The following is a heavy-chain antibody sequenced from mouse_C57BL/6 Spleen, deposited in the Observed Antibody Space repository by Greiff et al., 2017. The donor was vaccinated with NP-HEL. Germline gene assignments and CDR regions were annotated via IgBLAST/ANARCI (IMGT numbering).Heavy chain of an antibody. CDR2: ISSGGSYT. CDR3: ARQGFGITTVPWFAY. CDR1: GFTFSSYG. Sequence: EVKLVESGGDLVKPGGSLKLSCAASGFTFSSYGMSWVRQTPDKRLEWVATISSGGSYTYYPDSVKGRFTISRDNAKNTLYLQMSSLKSEDTAMYYCARQGFGITTVPWFAYWGQGTLVTVSA. J-gene: IGHJ3*01. D-gene: IGHD1-1*01. V-gene: IGHV5-6*01.